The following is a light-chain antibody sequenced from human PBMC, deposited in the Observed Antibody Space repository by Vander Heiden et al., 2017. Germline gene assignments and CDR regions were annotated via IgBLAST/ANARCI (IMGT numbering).Light chain of an antibody. CDR1: QIVSDF. CDR3: QQRGDWPPYT. Sequence: EILLTQSPATLSLSPGERATLSCRASQIVSDFLAWYQQKPGQAPRLLIYDASKRATDIPARFSGSGSGTDFTLTITSLEPEDFAVYYCQQRGDWPPYTFGQGTKLEIK. CDR2: DAS. J-gene: IGKJ2*01. V-gene: IGKV3-11*01.